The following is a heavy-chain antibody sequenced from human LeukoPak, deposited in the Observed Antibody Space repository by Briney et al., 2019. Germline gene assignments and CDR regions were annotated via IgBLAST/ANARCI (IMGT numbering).Heavy chain of an antibody. Sequence: SETLSLTCTVSGGSISSSSYYWGWIRQPPGKGLEWIGSIYYSGSTYYNPSLKSRVTISVDTSKNQFSLKLSSVTAADTAVYYCARVSIAAAGRVWFDPWGQGTLVTVSS. D-gene: IGHD6-13*01. V-gene: IGHV4-39*07. J-gene: IGHJ5*02. CDR1: GGSISSSSYY. CDR3: ARVSIAAAGRVWFDP. CDR2: IYYSGST.